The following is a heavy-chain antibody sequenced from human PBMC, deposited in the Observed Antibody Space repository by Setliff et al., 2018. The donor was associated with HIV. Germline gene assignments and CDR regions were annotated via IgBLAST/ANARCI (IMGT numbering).Heavy chain of an antibody. Sequence: SLRLSCAASGFIFSSYAMHWVRQAPGKGLEWVAVMSYDGNKKYYADSVKGRFTISRDNSKNTLYLQMDSLRTEDTAVYYCASSYPNYNYGNYDFWSGYYHDDAFDIWGQGTMVTVSS. CDR3: ASSYPNYNYGNYDFWSGYYHDDAFDI. D-gene: IGHD3-3*01. V-gene: IGHV3-30*01. CDR1: GFIFSSYA. J-gene: IGHJ3*02. CDR2: MSYDGNKK.